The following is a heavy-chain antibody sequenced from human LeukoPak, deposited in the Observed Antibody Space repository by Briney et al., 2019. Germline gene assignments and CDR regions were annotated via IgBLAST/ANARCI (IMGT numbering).Heavy chain of an antibody. D-gene: IGHD3-3*01. Sequence: SETLSLTCTVSGGSISDYYWSWIRQPAGKGLEWIGRIFTSGSTEYNPSLKSRVSMSLDTSKNQFSLALSSVTAADTAVYYCARELRFLEWLSEYYFDYWGQGTLVTVSS. CDR2: IFTSGST. V-gene: IGHV4-4*07. CDR1: GGSISDYY. CDR3: ARELRFLEWLSEYYFDY. J-gene: IGHJ4*02.